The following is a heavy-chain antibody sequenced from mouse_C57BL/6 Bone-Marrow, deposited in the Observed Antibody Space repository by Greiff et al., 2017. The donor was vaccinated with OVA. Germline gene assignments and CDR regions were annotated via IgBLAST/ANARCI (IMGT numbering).Heavy chain of an antibody. CDR3: ARYGRGDYGSSPFDY. D-gene: IGHD1-1*01. CDR2: INPGSGGT. CDR1: GYAFTNYL. Sequence: VQLQQSGAELVRPGTSVKVSCKASGYAFTNYLIEWVKQRPGQGLEWIGVINPGSGGTNYNEKFKGKATLTADKSSSTAYMQLSSLTSEDSAVYYCARYGRGDYGSSPFDYWGQGTTLTVSS. J-gene: IGHJ2*01. V-gene: IGHV1-54*01.